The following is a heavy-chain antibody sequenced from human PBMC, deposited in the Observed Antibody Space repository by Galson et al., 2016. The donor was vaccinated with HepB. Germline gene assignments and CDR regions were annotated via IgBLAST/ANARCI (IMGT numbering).Heavy chain of an antibody. Sequence: SLRLSCAASGFTFRSYGMHWVRQAPGKGLEWVAIIWYDGTKDDYVASVRGRFTISRDNSNNTVYLQMTSLRVEDTAVYYCARGRRGSGSSWQAFYFDHWGQGTLLTVSS. D-gene: IGHD3-10*01. CDR2: IWYDGTKD. CDR1: GFTFRSYG. V-gene: IGHV3-33*01. CDR3: ARGRRGSGSSWQAFYFDH. J-gene: IGHJ4*02.